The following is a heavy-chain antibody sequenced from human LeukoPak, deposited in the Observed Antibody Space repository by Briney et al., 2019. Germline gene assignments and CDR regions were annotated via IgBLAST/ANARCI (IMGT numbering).Heavy chain of an antibody. J-gene: IGHJ4*02. V-gene: IGHV3-74*01. CDR1: GFTFSSYW. CDR3: VRDVGGSSFDY. Sequence: PGGSLRLSCAAPGFTFSSYWMHWVRQAPGKGLVWVSRISGDGSSTNYADSVKGRFTISRDSAKNTLYLQMNSLRAEDTAVYYCVRDVGGSSFDYWGQGTLVTVSS. CDR2: ISGDGSST. D-gene: IGHD3-16*01.